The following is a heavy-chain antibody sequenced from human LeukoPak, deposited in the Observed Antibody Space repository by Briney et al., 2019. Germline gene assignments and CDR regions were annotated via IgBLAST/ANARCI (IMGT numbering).Heavy chain of an antibody. CDR1: GGSFSGYY. CDR3: AGIPSSKGYFDY. V-gene: IGHV4-34*01. Sequence: SETLSLTCAVYGGSFSGYYWSWIRQPPGKGLEWIGEINHSGSTNYNPSLKSRVTISVDTSKNQFSLKLSSVTAADTAVYYCAGIPSSKGYFDYWGQGTLVTVSS. CDR2: INHSGST. J-gene: IGHJ4*02.